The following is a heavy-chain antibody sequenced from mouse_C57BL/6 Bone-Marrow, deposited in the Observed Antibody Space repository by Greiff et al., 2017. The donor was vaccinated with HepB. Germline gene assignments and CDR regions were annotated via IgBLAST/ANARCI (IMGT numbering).Heavy chain of an antibody. CDR1: GFNIKDDY. CDR3: TTDHYSKAWFAY. V-gene: IGHV14-4*01. D-gene: IGHD2-5*01. J-gene: IGHJ3*01. Sequence: VQLQQSGAELVRPGASVKLSCTASGFNIKDDYMHWVKQRPEQGLEWIGWIDPENGDTEYASKFQGKATITAETSSNTAYLQLSSLTSEDTAVYYCTTDHYSKAWFAYWGQGTLVTVSA. CDR2: IDPENGDT.